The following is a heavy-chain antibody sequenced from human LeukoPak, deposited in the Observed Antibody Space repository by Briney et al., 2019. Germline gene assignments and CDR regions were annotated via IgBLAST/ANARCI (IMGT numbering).Heavy chain of an antibody. D-gene: IGHD5-12*01. J-gene: IGHJ4*02. Sequence: SETLSLTCTVSGGSISSYYWSWIRQPPGEGLEWIGYIYYSGSTIYNPSLKSRVTISVDTSKNQFSLKLSSVTAADTAVYYCARGYSGYDYFDYWGQGTLVTVSS. V-gene: IGHV4-59*01. CDR3: ARGYSGYDYFDY. CDR2: IYYSGST. CDR1: GGSISSYY.